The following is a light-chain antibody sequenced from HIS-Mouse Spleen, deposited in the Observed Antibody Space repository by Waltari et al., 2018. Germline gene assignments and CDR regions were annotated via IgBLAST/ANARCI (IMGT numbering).Light chain of an antibody. J-gene: IGKJ4*01. V-gene: IGKV1-33*01. CDR1: QDISNY. Sequence: DIQMTQSPSPLSASVGDRVTITCQASQDISNYLNWYQQKPGKAPKLRIYDASNLETGVPSRFSGSGSGTDFTFTISSLQPEDIATYYCQQYDNLPLTFGGGTKVEIK. CDR2: DAS. CDR3: QQYDNLPLT.